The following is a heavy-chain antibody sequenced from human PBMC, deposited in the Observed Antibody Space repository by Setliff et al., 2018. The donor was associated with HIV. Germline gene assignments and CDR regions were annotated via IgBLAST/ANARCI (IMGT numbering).Heavy chain of an antibody. J-gene: IGHJ4*02. CDR2: IKSKTDGGTT. D-gene: IGHD1-26*01. V-gene: IGHV3-15*01. CDR3: TTGGANSCKI. Sequence: GESLKISCAGTGFTFGNAWMSWVRQAPGKGLEWIGRIKSKTDGGTTDYGAPAKGRFTISREDSRNTLFLRINSLETDDTAVYYCTTGGANSCKIWGQGTLVTVSS. CDR1: GFTFGNAW.